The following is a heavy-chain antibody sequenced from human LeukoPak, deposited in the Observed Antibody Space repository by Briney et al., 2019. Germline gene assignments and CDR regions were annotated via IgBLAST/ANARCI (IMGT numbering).Heavy chain of an antibody. V-gene: IGHV3-30*02. CDR1: GFTFSSYG. CDR2: IRYDGNNK. CDR3: ARARIAARPHYYYYMDV. Sequence: GGSLRLSCAASGFTFSSYGMHWVRQAPGKGLEWVAFIRYDGNNKYYADSVKGRFTIPRDNSKNTLYLQMNSLRAEDTAVYYCARARIAARPHYYYYMDVWGKGTTVTVSS. D-gene: IGHD6-6*01. J-gene: IGHJ6*03.